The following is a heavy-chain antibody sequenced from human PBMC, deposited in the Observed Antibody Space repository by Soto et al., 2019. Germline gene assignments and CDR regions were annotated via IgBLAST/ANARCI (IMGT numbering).Heavy chain of an antibody. Sequence: SETLSLTCPVSGGSISSYYWSWIRQPPGKGLEWIGYIYYSGSTNYNPSLKSRVTISVDTSKNQFSLKLSSVTAADTAVYYCARAFTSYGDFDYWGQGTLVTVSS. V-gene: IGHV4-59*01. D-gene: IGHD4-17*01. J-gene: IGHJ4*02. CDR1: GGSISSYY. CDR2: IYYSGST. CDR3: ARAFTSYGDFDY.